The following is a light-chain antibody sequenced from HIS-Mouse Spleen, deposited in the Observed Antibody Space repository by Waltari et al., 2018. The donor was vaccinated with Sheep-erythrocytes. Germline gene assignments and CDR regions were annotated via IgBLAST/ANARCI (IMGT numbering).Light chain of an antibody. J-gene: IGLJ3*02. CDR3: CSYAGSSTFDWV. V-gene: IGLV2-23*03. Sequence: QSALTQPASVSGSPGQSITISCTVTSSDVGSYNLASWYQQHPGKAPKLMIYEGSKRPSGVSNRFSGSKSGNTASLTISGLQAEDEADYYCCSYAGSSTFDWVFGGGTKLTVL. CDR1: SSDVGSYNL. CDR2: EGS.